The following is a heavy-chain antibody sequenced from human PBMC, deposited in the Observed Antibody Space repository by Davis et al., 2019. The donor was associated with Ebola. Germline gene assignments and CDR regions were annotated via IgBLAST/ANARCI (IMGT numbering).Heavy chain of an antibody. V-gene: IGHV5-51*01. CDR2: IYPGDSDT. CDR1: GYSFTNYW. CDR3: ARQRGYGDYVPADAFDI. J-gene: IGHJ3*02. Sequence: GESLKISCQGSGYSFTNYWIGWVRQLHGKGLEWMGIIYPGDSDTRYSPSLLGQVIISADKSISTAYLQWNSLKASDTAMYYCARQRGYGDYVPADAFDIWGQGTIVTVSS. D-gene: IGHD4-17*01.